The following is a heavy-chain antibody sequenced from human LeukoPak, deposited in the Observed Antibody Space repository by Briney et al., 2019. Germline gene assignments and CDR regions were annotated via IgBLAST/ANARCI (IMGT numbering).Heavy chain of an antibody. Sequence: PGGSLRLSSAASGFIVSGDYMNWVRQAPGKGLEWVSYISSSGSTIYYADSVKGRFTISRDNAKNSLYLQMNSLRAEDTAVYYCARENAMDVWGQGTTVTVSS. CDR3: ARENAMDV. CDR2: ISSSGSTI. J-gene: IGHJ6*02. CDR1: GFIVSGDY. V-gene: IGHV3-11*04.